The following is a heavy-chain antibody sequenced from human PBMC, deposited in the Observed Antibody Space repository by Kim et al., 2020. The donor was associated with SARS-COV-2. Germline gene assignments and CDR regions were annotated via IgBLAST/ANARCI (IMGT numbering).Heavy chain of an antibody. V-gene: IGHV4-59*09. CDR3: ARGVSSGYYYG. J-gene: IGHJ4*02. Sequence: NYNPALKGRVTISVDTSKNQFSLKLSSVTAADTAVYYCARGVSSGYYYGWGQGTLVTVSS. D-gene: IGHD3-22*01.